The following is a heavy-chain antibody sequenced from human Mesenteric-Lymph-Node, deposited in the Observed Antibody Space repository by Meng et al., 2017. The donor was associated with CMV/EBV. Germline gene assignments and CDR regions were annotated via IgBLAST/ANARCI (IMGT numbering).Heavy chain of an antibody. Sequence: LSLTCAASGFTFSSYSMNWVRQAPGKGLEWVSSISSSSSYIYYADSVKGRFTISRDNAKNSLYLQMSSLRAEDTAVYYCAKSNSGYFNYYFDYWGQGTLVTVSS. CDR3: AKSNSGYFNYYFDY. D-gene: IGHD3-22*01. CDR1: GFTFSSYS. J-gene: IGHJ4*02. V-gene: IGHV3-21*01. CDR2: ISSSSSYI.